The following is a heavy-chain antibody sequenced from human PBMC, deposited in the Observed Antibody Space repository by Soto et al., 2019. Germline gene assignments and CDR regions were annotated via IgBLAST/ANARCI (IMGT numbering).Heavy chain of an antibody. CDR1: GFTFSSYA. V-gene: IGHV3-23*01. Sequence: GGSLRLSCAASGFTFSSYAMSWVRQAPGKGLEWVSAISGTGGSTYYADSVKGRFTISRDNSKNTLYLQMNSLRAEDTAVYYCAKEGTRGHLWERYYYYYMDVWGKGTTVTVSS. CDR2: ISGTGGST. D-gene: IGHD5-18*01. CDR3: AKEGTRGHLWERYYYYYMDV. J-gene: IGHJ6*03.